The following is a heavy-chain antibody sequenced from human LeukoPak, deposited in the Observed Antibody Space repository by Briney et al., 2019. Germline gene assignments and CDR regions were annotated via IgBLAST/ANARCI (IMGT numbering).Heavy chain of an antibody. D-gene: IGHD1-26*01. CDR1: GFTFSSYG. CDR2: IQYDGSKK. Sequence: GGSLRLSCAASGFTFSSYGMHWVRQAPGKGLEWVAFIQYDGSKKYYADSVKGRFTISRDNSKNTLSLQMNSLRAEDTAIYYCARDNYSGSRYFDHWGQGTLVTVSS. V-gene: IGHV3-30*02. CDR3: ARDNYSGSRYFDH. J-gene: IGHJ4*02.